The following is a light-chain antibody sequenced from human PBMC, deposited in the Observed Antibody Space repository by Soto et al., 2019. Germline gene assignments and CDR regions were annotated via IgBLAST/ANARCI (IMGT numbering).Light chain of an antibody. CDR3: PKRSNLVS. J-gene: IGKJ5*01. CDR2: GES. Sequence: EIVMTQSPATLSVSPGSRSSLPIRASQSVNSNLAWYQQKPGQAPRLLIYGESTRATGIPTRFSGSGSGTEFPLNISSIEPEDFAVYYCPKRSNLVSFGPGPRLENK. CDR1: QSVNSN. V-gene: IGKV3-15*01.